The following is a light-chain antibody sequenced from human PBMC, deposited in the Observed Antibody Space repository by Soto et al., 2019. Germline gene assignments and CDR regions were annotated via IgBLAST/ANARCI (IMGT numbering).Light chain of an antibody. CDR3: QQYVVSPRT. Sequence: EIALTQSPGTLSLSPGERATLSCRASQSVSSNYLAWYQQTPGQAPRLLIYGASSRATGIPDRFSGSGSGTDFTLTISRLEPEDFAVYYCQQYVVSPRTFGQGTKVELK. CDR1: QSVSSNY. J-gene: IGKJ1*01. CDR2: GAS. V-gene: IGKV3-20*01.